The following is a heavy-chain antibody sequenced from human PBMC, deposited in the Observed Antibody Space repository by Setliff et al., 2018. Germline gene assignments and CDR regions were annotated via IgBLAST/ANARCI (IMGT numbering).Heavy chain of an antibody. CDR1: GGSVNSGYDN. CDR3: ARATSGWYSAYYYCMDV. CDR2: INRRGST. J-gene: IGHJ6*03. Sequence: SETLSLTCTVSGGSVNSGYDNWNWLRQPAGKGLEWIGNINRRGSTNFTPSLKSRVTISLDTSKNQFSLNLTSVTAADTAVYYCARATSGWYSAYYYCMDVWGKGTTVTVSS. D-gene: IGHD6-19*01. V-gene: IGHV4-61*09.